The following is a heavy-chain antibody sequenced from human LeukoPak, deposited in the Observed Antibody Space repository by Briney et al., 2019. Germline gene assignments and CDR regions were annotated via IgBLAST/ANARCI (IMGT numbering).Heavy chain of an antibody. V-gene: IGHV3-21*01. Sequence: PGGSLRLSCAASGFTFSSYSMNWVRQAPGKGLEWVSSISSSSSYIYYADSVKGRFTISRDNAKNSLYLQMNSLRAEDTAVYHCARDIVVAATFWFDPWGQGTLVTVSS. J-gene: IGHJ5*02. D-gene: IGHD2-15*01. CDR3: ARDIVVAATFWFDP. CDR2: ISSSSSYI. CDR1: GFTFSSYS.